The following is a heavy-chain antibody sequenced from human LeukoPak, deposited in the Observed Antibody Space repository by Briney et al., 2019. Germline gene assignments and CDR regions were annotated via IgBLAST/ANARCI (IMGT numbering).Heavy chain of an antibody. V-gene: IGHV3-21*01. J-gene: IGHJ5*02. D-gene: IGHD2-2*01. Sequence: GGSLRLSCAASGFTLSNYDMNWVRQAPGKGLEWVSSISTSSRYIYYKDSVRGRFTISRDDAKNSLYLEMNSLRAEDTAVYYCARADCSSSTCYLRRSWFDPWGQGTLVTVTS. CDR2: ISTSSRYI. CDR3: ARADCSSSTCYLRRSWFDP. CDR1: GFTLSNYD.